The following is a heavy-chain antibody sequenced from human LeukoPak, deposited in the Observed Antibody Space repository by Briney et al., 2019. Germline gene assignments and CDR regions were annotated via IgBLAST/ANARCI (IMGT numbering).Heavy chain of an antibody. Sequence: SETLSLTCAVYGGSFSGYYWSWIRQPPGKGLEWIGEINHSGSTNYNPSLKSRVTISVDTSKNQFSPKLSSVTAADTAVYYCARREDGDYIGYWGQGTLVTVSS. CDR1: GGSFSGYY. CDR3: ARREDGDYIGY. J-gene: IGHJ4*02. D-gene: IGHD4-17*01. V-gene: IGHV4-34*01. CDR2: INHSGST.